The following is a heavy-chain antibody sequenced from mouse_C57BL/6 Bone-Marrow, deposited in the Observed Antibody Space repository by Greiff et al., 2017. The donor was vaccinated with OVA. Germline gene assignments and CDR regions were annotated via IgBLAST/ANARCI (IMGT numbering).Heavy chain of an antibody. J-gene: IGHJ3*01. D-gene: IGHD2-13*01. CDR3: ARSGDGED. CDR1: GYTFTSYG. Sequence: QVQLQQSGAELARPGASVKLSCKASGYTFTSYGISWVKQRTGQGLEWIGEIYPRSGNTYYNEKFKGKATLTADKSSSTAYMELRSLTSEDSAVYFCARSGDGEDWGQGTLVTVSA. CDR2: IYPRSGNT. V-gene: IGHV1-81*01.